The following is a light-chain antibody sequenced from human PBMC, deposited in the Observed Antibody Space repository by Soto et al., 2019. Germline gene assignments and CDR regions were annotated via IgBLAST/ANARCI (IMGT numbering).Light chain of an antibody. CDR2: AAS. CDR1: QTIHNY. V-gene: IGKV1-39*01. Sequence: DIQLTQSPSSLSGSVGDRVTITCRASQTIHNYLNWYQQTPGKAPKLLIYAASNSRGGVPSRFSGGGSGTDFTLTINSLQPEDFATYYCQESFSPLYTFGQGTMLDI. J-gene: IGKJ2*01. CDR3: QESFSPLYT.